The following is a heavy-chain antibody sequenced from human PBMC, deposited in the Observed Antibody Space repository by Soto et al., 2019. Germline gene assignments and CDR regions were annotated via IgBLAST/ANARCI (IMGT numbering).Heavy chain of an antibody. Sequence: SVKGSCKASGGTFSSYAISWVRQALGQGLEWMGGIIPIFGTANYAQKFQGRVTITADESTSTAYMELSSLRSEDTAVYYCARDAVPAANNWFDPWGQGTLVTVSS. V-gene: IGHV1-69*13. CDR3: ARDAVPAANNWFDP. J-gene: IGHJ5*02. D-gene: IGHD2-2*01. CDR2: IIPIFGTA. CDR1: GGTFSSYA.